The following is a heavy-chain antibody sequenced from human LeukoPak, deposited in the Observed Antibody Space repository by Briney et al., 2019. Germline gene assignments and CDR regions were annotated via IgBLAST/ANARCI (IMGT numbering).Heavy chain of an antibody. CDR3: ARDYKRRDY. CDR1: GFTFSNYW. D-gene: IGHD1-1*01. Sequence: GGSLRLSCAASGFTFSNYWMHWVRQAPGKGLVWVSRINSDGINTSYADSVKGRFTISRDNAKNTLNLQMNSLRAEDTAVYYCARDYKRRDYWGQGTLVTVSS. V-gene: IGHV3-74*01. J-gene: IGHJ4*02. CDR2: INSDGINT.